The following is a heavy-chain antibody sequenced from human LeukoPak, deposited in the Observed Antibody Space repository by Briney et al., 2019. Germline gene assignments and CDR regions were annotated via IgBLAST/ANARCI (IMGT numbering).Heavy chain of an antibody. V-gene: IGHV4-59*04. Sequence: SETLSLTCTVSGASISSYYWSWIRQPPGMRLEWVGNIYYSGSTFYNPSLKSRVTISVDTSKNQFSLKLSSVTAADTAVYYCSRSVTTSYYYYGVDVWGQGTTVTVSS. CDR1: GASISSYY. CDR2: IYYSGST. D-gene: IGHD3-3*01. J-gene: IGHJ6*02. CDR3: SRSVTTSYYYYGVDV.